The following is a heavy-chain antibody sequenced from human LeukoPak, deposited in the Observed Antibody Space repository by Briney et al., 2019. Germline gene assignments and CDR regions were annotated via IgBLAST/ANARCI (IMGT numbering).Heavy chain of an antibody. CDR1: GYTFTCYA. J-gene: IGHJ4*02. Sequence: GASVKVSCKASGYTFTCYAMNWVRQAPGQGLEWMGWINTNTGNPTYAQGFTGRFVFSLDTSVSTAYLQISSLKAEDTAVYYCASGAGHRDEYSFGEYFDYWGQGTLVTVSS. CDR3: ASGAGHRDEYSFGEYFDY. V-gene: IGHV7-4-1*02. CDR2: INTNTGNP. D-gene: IGHD5-18*01.